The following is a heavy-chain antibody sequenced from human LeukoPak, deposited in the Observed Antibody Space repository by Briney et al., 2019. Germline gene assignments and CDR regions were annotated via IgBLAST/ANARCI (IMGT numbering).Heavy chain of an antibody. CDR2: IYYSGST. CDR3: ARAGGSKFDY. V-gene: IGHV4-59*01. CDR1: GGSISSYY. J-gene: IGHJ4*02. D-gene: IGHD1-26*01. Sequence: SETLSLTCTVSGGSISSYYWSWIRQPPGKGLEWIGYIYYSGSTNYNPSLKSRVTISVDTSKNQFSLKLSSVTAADTAVYYCARAGGSKFDYWGQGTLVTVSS.